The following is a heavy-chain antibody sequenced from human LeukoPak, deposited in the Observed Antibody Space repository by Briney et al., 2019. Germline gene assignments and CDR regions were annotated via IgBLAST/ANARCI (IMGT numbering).Heavy chain of an antibody. V-gene: IGHV3-74*01. CDR2: INSDGSST. D-gene: IGHD3-22*01. J-gene: IGHJ4*02. CDR1: GFTFSSYW. CDR3: ARSYCYDSSGYYPMCY. Sequence: GGSLRLSCAASGFTFSSYWMHWVRQAPGKGLVWDSRINSDGSSTSYADSVKGRFTISRDNAKNTLYLQMNSLRAEDTAVYYCARSYCYDSSGYYPMCYWGQGTLVTVSS.